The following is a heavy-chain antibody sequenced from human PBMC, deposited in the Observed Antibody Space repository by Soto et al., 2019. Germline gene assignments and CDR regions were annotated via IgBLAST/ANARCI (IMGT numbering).Heavy chain of an antibody. CDR1: GYSFTNYW. V-gene: IGHV5-51*01. J-gene: IGHJ6*02. Sequence: PGESLKISCKGSGYSFTNYWIGWVRQMPGKGLEWMGIIYPGDSDTRYSPSFQGQVTISADKSISTAYLQWSSLKASDNSMYYCARLASSHGYYYYYGMDVWGQGTTVTVSS. CDR3: ARLASSHGYYYYYGMDV. CDR2: IYPGDSDT.